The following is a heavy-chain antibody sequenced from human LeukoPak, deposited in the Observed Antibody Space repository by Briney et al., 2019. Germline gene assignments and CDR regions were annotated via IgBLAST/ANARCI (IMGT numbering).Heavy chain of an antibody. J-gene: IGHJ4*02. Sequence: GGSLRLSCAASGFTVSSNYMSWVRQAPGKGLEWVSVIYSGGSTYYADFVKGRFTISRNNSKNTMYLQMNSLRAEDMAVYYCARTIDYFWSGYYPLDWGQGTLVTVSS. V-gene: IGHV3-53*01. D-gene: IGHD3-3*01. CDR1: GFTVSSNY. CDR3: ARTIDYFWSGYYPLD. CDR2: IYSGGST.